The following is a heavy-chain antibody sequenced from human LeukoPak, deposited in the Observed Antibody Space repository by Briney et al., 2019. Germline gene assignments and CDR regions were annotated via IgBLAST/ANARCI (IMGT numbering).Heavy chain of an antibody. CDR3: ARQPRHYDYVWGRYRSRQFDY. D-gene: IGHD3-16*02. V-gene: IGHV4-39*01. CDR1: GGSISSSSNY. Sequence: SETLSLTRTVSGGSISSSSNYWGWIRQPPGKGLEWIGSIYYSGSTYYNPSLKSRVTISVDTSKNQFSLKLSSVTAADTAVYYCARQPRHYDYVWGRYRSRQFDYWGQGTLVTVSS. CDR2: IYYSGST. J-gene: IGHJ4*02.